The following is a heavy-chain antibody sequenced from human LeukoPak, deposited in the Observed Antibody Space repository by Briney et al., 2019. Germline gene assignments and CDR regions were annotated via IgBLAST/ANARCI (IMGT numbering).Heavy chain of an antibody. CDR1: GGSISSSGYY. J-gene: IGHJ5*02. D-gene: IGHD1-26*01. CDR2: IYYSGST. V-gene: IGHV4-39*01. Sequence: PETLSLTRTVSGGSISSSGYYWGWPRQPPGKGLEWIASIYYSGSTYYNPSLKSRVTISVDTSKNQLSLKLSSLTAADTAVYYCARHEYSGSYYGLSWFDPWGQGTLVTVPS. CDR3: ARHEYSGSYYGLSWFDP.